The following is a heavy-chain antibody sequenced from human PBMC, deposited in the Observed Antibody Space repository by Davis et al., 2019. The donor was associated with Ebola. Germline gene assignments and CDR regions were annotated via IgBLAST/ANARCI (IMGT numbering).Heavy chain of an antibody. CDR1: GYTFTRYY. D-gene: IGHD2-2*01. V-gene: IGHV1-46*01. Sequence: ASVQVSCKASGYTFTRYYIHWVRQAPGQGLEWLGIINPGGGSTTYSQKFQGRVTMTRDTSTSTVYMDLSSLRSEDTAVYYCARLGQQLLLGDWDYWGQGTLVTVSS. J-gene: IGHJ4*02. CDR2: INPGGGST. CDR3: ARLGQQLLLGDWDY.